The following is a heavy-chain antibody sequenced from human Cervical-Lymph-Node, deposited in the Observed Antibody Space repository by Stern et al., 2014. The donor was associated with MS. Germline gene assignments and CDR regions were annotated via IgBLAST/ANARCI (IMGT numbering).Heavy chain of an antibody. V-gene: IGHV3-30*14. Sequence: VQLVESGGGVVQPGRSLRLSWAASGFSFSSYTMHWVRQAPGKGLEWVAAISFDGRNKYYADSVRGRFTISRDTSNNTLFLQMSTLRTEDTAVFYCASPPPFDFWGQGTLVAVSS. CDR1: GFSFSSYT. CDR2: ISFDGRNK. CDR3: ASPPPFDF. J-gene: IGHJ4*02.